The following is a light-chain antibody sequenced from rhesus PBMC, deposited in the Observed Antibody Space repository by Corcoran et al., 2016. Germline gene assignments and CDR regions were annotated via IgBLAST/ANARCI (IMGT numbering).Light chain of an antibody. CDR3: QHSYGTPFT. CDR1: ENVNNY. J-gene: IGKJ3*01. Sequence: DIQMTQSPSSLSASVGDRVTITCRASENVNNYLHWYQQKPGKAPKLLIYKASTLQSGVPSRFSGSGSGTDFTLTISSLQPEDFATYYCQHSYGTPFTFGHGTKLDIK. V-gene: IGKV1-74*01. CDR2: KAS.